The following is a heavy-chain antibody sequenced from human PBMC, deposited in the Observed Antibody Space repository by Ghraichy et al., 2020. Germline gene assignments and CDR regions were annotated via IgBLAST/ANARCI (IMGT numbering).Heavy chain of an antibody. CDR2: IYYSGST. CDR1: GGSISSSSYY. V-gene: IGHV4-39*01. Sequence: SETLSLTCTVSGGSISSSSYYWGWIRQPPGKGLEWIGSIYYSGSTYYNPSLKSRVTISVDTSKNQFSLKLSSVTAADTAVYYCARFCSSTSCYSRGFDPWGQGTLVTVSS. D-gene: IGHD2-2*01. CDR3: ARFCSSTSCYSRGFDP. J-gene: IGHJ5*02.